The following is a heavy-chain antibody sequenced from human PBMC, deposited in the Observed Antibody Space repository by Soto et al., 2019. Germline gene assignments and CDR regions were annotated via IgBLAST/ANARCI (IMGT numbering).Heavy chain of an antibody. CDR2: ISSSSSYI. V-gene: IGHV3-21*01. Sequence: EVQLVESGGGLVKPGGSLRLSCAASGFTFSSYSMNWVRQAPGKGLGWVSSISSSSSYIYYADSVKGRFTISRDNAKNSLYLQMNSLRAEDTAVYYCARDIGSSSWYSSGGYYYGMDVWGQGTTVTVSS. CDR1: GFTFSSYS. D-gene: IGHD6-13*01. J-gene: IGHJ6*02. CDR3: ARDIGSSSWYSSGGYYYGMDV.